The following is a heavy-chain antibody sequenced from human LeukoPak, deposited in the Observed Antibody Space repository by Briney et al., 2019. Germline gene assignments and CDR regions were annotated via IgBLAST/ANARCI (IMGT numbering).Heavy chain of an antibody. CDR1: GGSISSYY. CDR3: AGVTMVRGVIPHFDY. V-gene: IGHV4-59*01. J-gene: IGHJ4*02. Sequence: SETLSLTCTVSGGSISSYYWSWIRQPPGKGLEWIGYIYYSGSTNYNPSLKSRVTISVDTSKNQFSLKLSSVTAADTAVYYCAGVTMVRGVIPHFDYWGQGTLVTVSS. CDR2: IYYSGST. D-gene: IGHD3-10*01.